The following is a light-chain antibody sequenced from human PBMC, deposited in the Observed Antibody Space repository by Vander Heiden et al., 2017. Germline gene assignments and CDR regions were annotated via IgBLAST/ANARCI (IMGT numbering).Light chain of an antibody. J-gene: IGKJ2*01. V-gene: IGKV3-20*01. CDR1: QTVISTY. Sequence: ETLLTQSPGTLSLSPGERATLSCRASQTVISTYVAWYQQKPGQAPRLLIYGASSRATGIPDRFSGSGSGTDFTLTISTLEPEDFAMYYCQLYNKEPPEYTFGQGTKLEIK. CDR2: GAS. CDR3: QLYNKEPPEYT.